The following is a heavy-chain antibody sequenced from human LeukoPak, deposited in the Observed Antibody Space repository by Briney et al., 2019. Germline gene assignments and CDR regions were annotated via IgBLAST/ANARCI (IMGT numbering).Heavy chain of an antibody. D-gene: IGHD1-26*01. Sequence: PGGSLRLSCAASGFTFSSWSMNWVRQAPGKGLEWVSSISPSSSNIYYADSMKGRFTISRDDAKNSLYLQMNSLRAEDTAVYYCGRDLDRGSYHYPIFDFSGQGTLVTVSS. V-gene: IGHV3-21*01. CDR2: ISPSSSNI. CDR1: GFTFSSWS. CDR3: GRDLDRGSYHYPIFDF. J-gene: IGHJ4*02.